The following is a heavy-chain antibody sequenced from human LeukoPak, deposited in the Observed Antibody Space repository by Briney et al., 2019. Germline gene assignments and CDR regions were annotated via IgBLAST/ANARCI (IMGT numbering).Heavy chain of an antibody. D-gene: IGHD3-22*01. J-gene: IGHJ4*02. CDR2: ISHSNSYM. CDR3: ARDLRTYYYDSSGYYTL. Sequence: GGSLRLSCIASGFTFNTYTMTWVRQAPGKGLEWVSSISHSNSYMFYGDSVKGRFTISRDNARKTLFLQMNSLRAEDTAVYYCARDLRTYYYDSSGYYTLWGQGTLVTVSS. CDR1: GFTFNTYT. V-gene: IGHV3-21*01.